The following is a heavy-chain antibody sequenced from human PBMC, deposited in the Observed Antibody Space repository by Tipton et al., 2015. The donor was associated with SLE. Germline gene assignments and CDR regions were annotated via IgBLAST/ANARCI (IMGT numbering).Heavy chain of an antibody. Sequence: TLSLTCTVSGGSIISYYWTWIRQPPGKGLEWIGFSYYNGNTKSNPSLKSRVIISVDTSKNQFSLKLNSVTAADTAVYYCARDPGNGRSDYWGQGTLVAVSS. CDR1: GGSIISYY. CDR3: ARDPGNGRSDY. J-gene: IGHJ4*02. V-gene: IGHV4-59*12. CDR2: SYYNGNT. D-gene: IGHD4-23*01.